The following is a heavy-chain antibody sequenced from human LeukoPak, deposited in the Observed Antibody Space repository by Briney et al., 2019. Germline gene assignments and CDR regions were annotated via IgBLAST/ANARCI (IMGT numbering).Heavy chain of an antibody. V-gene: IGHV3-53*01. Sequence: GGSLRLSXAASGLTVSSNYMSWVRQAPGKGLEWVSVLYSDGSTYYADSVKGRFTISRDNSENTLYLQMNSLRAEDTAVYYCARSREHKYEVDYWGQGTLVTVSS. J-gene: IGHJ4*02. D-gene: IGHD1/OR15-1a*01. CDR3: ARSREHKYEVDY. CDR2: LYSDGST. CDR1: GLTVSSNY.